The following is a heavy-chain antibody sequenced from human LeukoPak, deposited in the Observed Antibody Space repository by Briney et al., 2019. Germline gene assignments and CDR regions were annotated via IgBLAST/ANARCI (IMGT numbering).Heavy chain of an antibody. Sequence: SETLSLTCAVYGGSFSGYYWSWIRQPPGKGLEWIGEINHSGSTNYNPSLKSRVTISVDTSKNQFSLKLSSMIAADTAVYYCARVSSSWYQDWYFDLWGRGTLVTVPS. V-gene: IGHV4-34*01. CDR1: GGSFSGYY. D-gene: IGHD6-13*01. J-gene: IGHJ2*01. CDR2: INHSGST. CDR3: ARVSSSWYQDWYFDL.